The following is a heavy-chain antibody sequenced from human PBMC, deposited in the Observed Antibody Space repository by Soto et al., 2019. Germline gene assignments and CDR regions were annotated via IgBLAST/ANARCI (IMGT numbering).Heavy chain of an antibody. Sequence: ASVKVSCKASGGTFSSYAISWVRQAPGKRLKRMGGIIPNFGTANYAHTFQGRVSITAFESTSTAYVVLSSLRSEVTAVYYFASWRSHRSYLDYWGQGTLVTVSS. D-gene: IGHD2-15*01. CDR2: IIPNFGTA. CDR3: ASWRSHRSYLDY. V-gene: IGHV1-69*13. CDR1: GGTFSSYA. J-gene: IGHJ4*02.